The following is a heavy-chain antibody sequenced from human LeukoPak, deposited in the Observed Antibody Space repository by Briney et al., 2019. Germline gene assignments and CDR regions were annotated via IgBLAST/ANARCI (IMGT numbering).Heavy chain of an antibody. J-gene: IGHJ4*02. CDR3: AKAPTDCSSTSCRVLFDY. V-gene: IGHV3-74*01. CDR1: GFTFSSYW. D-gene: IGHD2-2*01. Sequence: GGSLRLSCAASGFTFSSYWMHWVRQAPGKGLVWVSRIKTDGSRTTYADSVKGRFTISRDNSKNTLYLQMNSLRAEDTAVYYCAKAPTDCSSTSCRVLFDYWGQGTLVTVSS. CDR2: IKTDGSRT.